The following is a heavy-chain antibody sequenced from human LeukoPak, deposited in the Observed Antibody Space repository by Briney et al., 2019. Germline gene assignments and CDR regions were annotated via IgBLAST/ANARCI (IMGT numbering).Heavy chain of an antibody. CDR1: GFTFSRYY. CDR3: AKVKALDAVASYFDY. Sequence: GGSLRLSCAASGFTFSRYYMYWVRQAPGKGLECVSFISDSSTTIFYADSVKGQFTISRDNSKNTLDLQMSSLRAEDTAMYHCAKVKALDAVASYFDYWGQGTLVTVSS. CDR2: ISDSSTTI. V-gene: IGHV3-48*01. D-gene: IGHD2-8*01. J-gene: IGHJ4*02.